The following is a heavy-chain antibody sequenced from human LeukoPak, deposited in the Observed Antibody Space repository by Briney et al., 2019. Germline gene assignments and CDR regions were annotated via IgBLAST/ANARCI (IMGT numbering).Heavy chain of an antibody. Sequence: SETLSLTCTVSGRSISSYYWSWVRQPPGKGLEWIGYIYYSGSTNYNPSLKSRVTISVDTSKNQFSLKLSSVTAADTAVYYCARRSNVVVPAAMLDYYYMDVWGKGTTVTVSS. V-gene: IGHV4-59*08. CDR1: GRSISSYY. CDR2: IYYSGST. D-gene: IGHD2-2*01. CDR3: ARRSNVVVPAAMLDYYYMDV. J-gene: IGHJ6*03.